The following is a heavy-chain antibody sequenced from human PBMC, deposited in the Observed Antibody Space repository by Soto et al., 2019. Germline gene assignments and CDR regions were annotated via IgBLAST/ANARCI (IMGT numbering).Heavy chain of an antibody. J-gene: IGHJ4*02. CDR1: GGSISSSSYY. D-gene: IGHD3-3*01. V-gene: IGHV4-39*01. CDR2: IYYSGST. Sequence: PSATLSLTCTVSGGSISSSSYYWGWIRQPPGKGLEWIGSIYYSGSTYYNPSLKSRVTISVDTSKNQFSLKLSSVTAADTAVYYCARLGEWLLPKPPDYWGQGTLVTVSS. CDR3: ARLGEWLLPKPPDY.